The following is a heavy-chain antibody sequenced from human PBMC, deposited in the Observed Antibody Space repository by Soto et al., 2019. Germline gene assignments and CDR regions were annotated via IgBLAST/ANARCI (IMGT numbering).Heavy chain of an antibody. V-gene: IGHV1-69*06. CDR3: ARGRPRSGPPFYYYGLEV. D-gene: IGHD1-26*01. J-gene: IGHJ6*02. CDR2: VIPMSGSS. CDR1: GGTFSTYV. Sequence: QVQLVQSGAEVKKPGSSVKVSCKASGGTFSTYVISWVRQAPGQGLEWMGRVIPMSGSSNYAQKFQGRVTITADKDTSIAYMEVRSLRSEDTAVYYCARGRPRSGPPFYYYGLEVWGQGTMVIVSS.